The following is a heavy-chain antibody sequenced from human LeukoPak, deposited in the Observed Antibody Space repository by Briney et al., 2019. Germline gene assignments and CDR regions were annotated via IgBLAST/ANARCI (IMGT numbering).Heavy chain of an antibody. V-gene: IGHV1-2*06. CDR3: ARVRSSSREDY. Sequence: ASVKVSCKASGYTFTGYYMHWVRQAPGQGLEWIGRINPNSGGTNCRVTMTRDTSISTAYMELSRLRSDDTAVYYCARVRSSSREDYWGQGTLVTVSS. CDR2: INPNSGGT. J-gene: IGHJ4*02. D-gene: IGHD6-13*01. CDR1: GYTFTGYY.